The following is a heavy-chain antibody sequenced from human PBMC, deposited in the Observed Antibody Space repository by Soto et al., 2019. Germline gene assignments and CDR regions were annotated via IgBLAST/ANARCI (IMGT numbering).Heavy chain of an antibody. J-gene: IGHJ2*01. Sequence: QGQLVQSGGEVRKPGASVKVSCQASGYIFNNFGLSWVRQVPGQRLEWVGWIGPYIGNTAYAPKFRDRVNMTADSTTNTAYMELRSLTSDDSALYYCARCYCSVGSCFTCWHFDLWGRGTLVSVSS. CDR2: IGPYIGNT. D-gene: IGHD6-19*01. V-gene: IGHV1-18*01. CDR3: ARCYCSVGSCFTCWHFDL. CDR1: GYIFNNFG.